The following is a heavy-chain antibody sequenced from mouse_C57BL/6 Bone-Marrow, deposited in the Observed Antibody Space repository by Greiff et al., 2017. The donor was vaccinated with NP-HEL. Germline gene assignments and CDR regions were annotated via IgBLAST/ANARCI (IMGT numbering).Heavy chain of an antibody. CDR2: ISYDGSN. Sequence: EVKLQESGPGLVKPSQSLSLTCSVTGYSITSGYYWNWIRQFPGNKLEWMGYISYDGSNNYNPSLKNRISITRDTSKNQFFLKLNSVTTEDTATYYCASSNGPYFDYWGQGTTLTVSS. V-gene: IGHV3-6*01. CDR1: GYSITSGYY. J-gene: IGHJ2*01. CDR3: ASSNGPYFDY. D-gene: IGHD1-2*01.